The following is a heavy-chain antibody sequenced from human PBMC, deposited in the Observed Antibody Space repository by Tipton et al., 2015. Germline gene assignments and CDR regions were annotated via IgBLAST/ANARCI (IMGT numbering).Heavy chain of an antibody. Sequence: SLRLSCAASGFNFSTYWMTWVRQAPGKGLEWVANIKEDGSATYYVDSVKGRFTISRDSANNSLFLQMTSLRVEDTAVYYCARSRIKMDREVFIETSGLDVWGQGTTVTVSS. V-gene: IGHV3-7*05. CDR2: IKEDGSAT. CDR3: ARSRIKMDREVFIETSGLDV. J-gene: IGHJ6*02. D-gene: IGHD3-10*01. CDR1: GFNFSTYW.